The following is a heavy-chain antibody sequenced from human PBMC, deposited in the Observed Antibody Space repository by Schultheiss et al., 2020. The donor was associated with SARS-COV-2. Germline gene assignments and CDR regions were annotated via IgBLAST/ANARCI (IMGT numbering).Heavy chain of an antibody. D-gene: IGHD4-17*01. V-gene: IGHV3-53*05. CDR2: IYSGGST. CDR1: GGSISSSSYY. Sequence: LSLTCTVSGGSISSSSYYWSWIRQPPGKGLEWVSVIYSGGSTYYADSAKGRFTISRDNSKNTLYLQMNSLRAEDTAVYYCARDDYGDLYYYGMDVWGQGTTVTVSS. CDR3: ARDDYGDLYYYGMDV. J-gene: IGHJ6*02.